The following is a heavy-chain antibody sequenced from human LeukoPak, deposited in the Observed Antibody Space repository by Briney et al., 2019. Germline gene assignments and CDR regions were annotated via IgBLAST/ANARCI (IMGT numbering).Heavy chain of an antibody. CDR1: GFTFSSYA. J-gene: IGHJ4*02. V-gene: IGHV3-64*02. D-gene: IGHD5-18*01. CDR2: ISTGGGST. CDR3: ARGGGRNTAMVWAFDY. Sequence: GGSLRLSCAASGFTFSSYAMHWVRQAPGKGLEYVSGISTGGGSTYYADSVKGRFTISRDNSKNTLFLQMGSLRAEDMAVYYCARGGGRNTAMVWAFDYWGQGTLVTVSS.